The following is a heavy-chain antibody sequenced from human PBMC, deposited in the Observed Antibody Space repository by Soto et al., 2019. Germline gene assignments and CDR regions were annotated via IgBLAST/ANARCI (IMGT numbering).Heavy chain of an antibody. V-gene: IGHV3-23*01. J-gene: IGHJ4*02. CDR3: AKDGSGTGRPYYFDY. CDR2: ISGSGGST. CDR1: VFTFSSYA. D-gene: IGHD3-10*01. Sequence: GWSLRLSCASSVFTFSSYAMSWVRQAPGRGLEWVSAISGSGGSTYYADSVKGRFTISRDNSKNTLYLQMNSLRAEDTAVYYCAKDGSGTGRPYYFDYWGQGTLVTVSS.